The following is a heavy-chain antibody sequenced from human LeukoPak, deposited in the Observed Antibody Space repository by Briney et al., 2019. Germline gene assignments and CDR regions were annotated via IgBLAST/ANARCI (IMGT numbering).Heavy chain of an antibody. CDR1: GYTFTSYD. Sequence: GASVKVSCKASGYTFTSYDINWVRQAIGQGLEWMGWMNPNSGNTGYAQKFQGRVTMTRNTSISTAYMELSSLRSEDTAVYYWARDGYCSGGSGYSSWFDPWGQGTLVTVSS. D-gene: IGHD2-15*01. CDR2: MNPNSGNT. CDR3: ARDGYCSGGSGYSSWFDP. V-gene: IGHV1-8*01. J-gene: IGHJ5*02.